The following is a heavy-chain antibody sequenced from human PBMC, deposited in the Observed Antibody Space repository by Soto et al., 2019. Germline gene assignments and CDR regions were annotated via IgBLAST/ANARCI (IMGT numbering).Heavy chain of an antibody. Sequence: ESGGGLVEPGGSLRLSCAASGFTFSTYFMNWVRQAPGKGLEWVSSIIDSGNYMYYADSVKVRFIISRDNARNSLYLQMNSLTTEDTAVYYCAREGEGRTAYFDYWGQGALVTVSS. V-gene: IGHV3-21*01. D-gene: IGHD3-16*01. J-gene: IGHJ4*02. CDR1: GFTFSTYF. CDR2: IIDSGNYM. CDR3: AREGEGRTAYFDY.